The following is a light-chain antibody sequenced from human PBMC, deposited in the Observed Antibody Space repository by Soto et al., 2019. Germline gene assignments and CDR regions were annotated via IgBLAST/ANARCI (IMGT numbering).Light chain of an antibody. J-gene: IGLJ1*01. V-gene: IGLV1-47*01. CDR3: AAWDDSLSGAV. CDR1: SSNIGSNY. Sequence: QSVLTQPPSVSGTPRQGVIISCSGSSSNIGSNYVSWYQHLPGTAPKLLICRNNQRPSGVPDRFSGSKSGTSASLAISGLRSGDEADYYCAAWDDSLSGAVFGTGTKVTVL. CDR2: RNN.